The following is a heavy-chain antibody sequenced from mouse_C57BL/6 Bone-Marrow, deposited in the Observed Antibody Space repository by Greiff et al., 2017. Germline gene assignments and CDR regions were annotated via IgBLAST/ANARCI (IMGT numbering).Heavy chain of an antibody. CDR2: FYPGSGSI. CDR1: GYTFTEYT. J-gene: IGHJ3*01. Sequence: QVQLQQSGAELVKPGASVKLSCKASGYTFTEYTIHWVKQRSGQGLEWIGWFYPGSGSIKYNEKFKDKATLTADKASSTGYMELSRLTSEDSAVYVCARHEDGVYYSNPAWFAYWGQGTLGTVSA. CDR3: ARHEDGVYYSNPAWFAY. V-gene: IGHV1-62-2*01. D-gene: IGHD2-5*01.